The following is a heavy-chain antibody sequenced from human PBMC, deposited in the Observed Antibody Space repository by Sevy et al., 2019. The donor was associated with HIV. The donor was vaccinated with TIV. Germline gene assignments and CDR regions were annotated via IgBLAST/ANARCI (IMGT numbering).Heavy chain of an antibody. CDR1: GGSISSSSYY. CDR3: ARHSPLLGGGVAAAIYNWFDP. D-gene: IGHD6-13*01. J-gene: IGHJ5*02. Sequence: SETLSLTCTVSGGSISSSSYYWGWIRQPPGKGLEWIGTIYYSGSTYYNPSLKSRVTISVDTSRNQFSLRLSSVTAADTAVYYCARHSPLLGGGVAAAIYNWFDPWGQGTLVTVSS. CDR2: IYYSGST. V-gene: IGHV4-39*01.